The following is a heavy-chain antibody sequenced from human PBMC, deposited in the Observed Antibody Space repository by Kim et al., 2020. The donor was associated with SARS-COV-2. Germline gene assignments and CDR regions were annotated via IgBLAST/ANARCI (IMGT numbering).Heavy chain of an antibody. D-gene: IGHD3-22*01. V-gene: IGHV4-31*02. CDR3: ARTRITMIVVVTHFDY. J-gene: IGHJ4*02. Sequence: PPLKSRVTISVDTSKNQFSLKLGSVTAADTAVYYCARTRITMIVVVTHFDYWGQGTLVTVSS.